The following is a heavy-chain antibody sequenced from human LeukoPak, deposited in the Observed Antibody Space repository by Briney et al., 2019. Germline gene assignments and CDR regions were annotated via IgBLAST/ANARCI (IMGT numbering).Heavy chain of an antibody. D-gene: IGHD5-18*01. J-gene: IGHJ6*03. CDR3: ARDSIQLWFGYYYYYMDV. Sequence: SQTLSLTCTVSGGSISSGGYYWSWIRQHPGKGLEWTGYIYYSGSTYYNPSLKSRVTISVDTSKNQFSLKLSSVTAADTAVYYCARDSIQLWFGYYYYYMDVWGKGTTVTVSS. CDR1: GGSISSGGYY. CDR2: IYYSGST. V-gene: IGHV4-31*03.